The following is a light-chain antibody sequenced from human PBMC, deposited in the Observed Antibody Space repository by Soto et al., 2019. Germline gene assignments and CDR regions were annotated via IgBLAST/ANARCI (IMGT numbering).Light chain of an antibody. J-gene: IGKJ4*01. Sequence: DIQMTQSPPSLSASVGDRVTISCQASQGISNDLTWYQQKPGKAPKLLIYGASDLERGVPPRYSRSGTRTDFTLTISNLQPEDVATYYCQPYHSLPQITFGVGTKVEI. CDR1: QGISND. CDR2: GAS. CDR3: QPYHSLPQIT. V-gene: IGKV1-33*01.